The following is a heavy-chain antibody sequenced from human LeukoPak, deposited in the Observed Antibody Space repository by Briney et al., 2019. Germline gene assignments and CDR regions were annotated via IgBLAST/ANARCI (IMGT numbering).Heavy chain of an antibody. CDR2: INPSGDAT. CDR1: GYTFTNYY. D-gene: IGHD1-26*01. J-gene: IGHJ4*02. Sequence: ASXXXSCKASGYTFTNYYMHWVRQAAGQGLEWMGIINPSGDATSYAQKFQGRVTMTRDTSTSTVYMELSSLRSEDTAMYFCARQRGSYSFDYWGQGTLVAVSS. CDR3: ARQRGSYSFDY. V-gene: IGHV1-46*03.